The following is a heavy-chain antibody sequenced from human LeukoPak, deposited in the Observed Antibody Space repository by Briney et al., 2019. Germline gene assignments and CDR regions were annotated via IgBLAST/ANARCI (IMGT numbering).Heavy chain of an antibody. CDR3: ARDGSGSYYLSYYGMDV. D-gene: IGHD3-10*01. V-gene: IGHV3-20*01. CDR2: INWNGGST. CDR1: GFTFDDYG. Sequence: GGSLRLSWAASGFTFDDYGMSWARQAPGKGLEWVSGINWNGGSTGYADSVKCQFTISRDNGKNSLYLQMNSLRAEDTALYHCARDGSGSYYLSYYGMDVWGQGTTVTVSS. J-gene: IGHJ6*02.